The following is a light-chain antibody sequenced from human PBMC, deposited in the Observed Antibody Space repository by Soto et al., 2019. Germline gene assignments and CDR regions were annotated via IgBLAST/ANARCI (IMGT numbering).Light chain of an antibody. CDR2: DVS. Sequence: QSVLTQPASVSGSPGQSITISCTGTSSDVGGYNYVSWYQQHPGKAPKLMIYDVSNRPSGVPNRFSGSKSGNTASLTISGLQAEDEADYYCSSYTSSSKGVFGGGTQLTVL. CDR3: SSYTSSSKGV. CDR1: SSDVGGYNY. V-gene: IGLV2-14*01. J-gene: IGLJ2*01.